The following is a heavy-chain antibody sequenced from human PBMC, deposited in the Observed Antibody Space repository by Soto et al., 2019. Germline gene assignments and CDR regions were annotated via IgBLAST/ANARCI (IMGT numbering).Heavy chain of an antibody. V-gene: IGHV3-73*01. CDR1: GVSFSDSA. CDR2: IRSKANSYLV. CDR3: ARGGDMGLNDY. J-gene: IGHJ4*02. Sequence: GGSLILSCAASGVSFSDSAMHWVRQASGKGLEWIARIRSKANSYLVAYDESVRGRFIISRDDSKNTAYLQMNDLNTEDTAIYYCARGGDMGLNDYWGQGSPVTVSS. D-gene: IGHD1-26*01.